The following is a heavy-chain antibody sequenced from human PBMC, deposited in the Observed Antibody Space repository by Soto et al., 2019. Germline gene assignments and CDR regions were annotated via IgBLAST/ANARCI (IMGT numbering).Heavy chain of an antibody. Sequence: QVQLVQSGAEVKKPGASVKVSCKASGYTFTGYYMHWVRQAPGQGLEWMGWINPNSGGTNYAQKFQGRVTMTRDTSISTAYMELSRLRSDDTAVYYCARDQRFLELPPHDAFDIWGQGTMVTVSS. J-gene: IGHJ3*02. CDR3: ARDQRFLELPPHDAFDI. V-gene: IGHV1-2*02. CDR1: GYTFTGYY. D-gene: IGHD3-3*01. CDR2: INPNSGGT.